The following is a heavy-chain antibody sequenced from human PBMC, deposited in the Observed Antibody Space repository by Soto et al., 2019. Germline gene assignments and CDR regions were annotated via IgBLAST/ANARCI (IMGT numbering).Heavy chain of an antibody. CDR1: GFTFTSYA. Sequence: GGSLRLSCAASGFTFTSYAMGWVRQAPGKGLEWVSAISGSGGSTYYADSVKGRFTISRDDSKNTLYLQMNSLRAEDTAVYYCAKDLRLRGYWGQGTLVTVSS. V-gene: IGHV3-23*01. CDR3: AKDLRLRGY. D-gene: IGHD4-17*01. CDR2: ISGSGGST. J-gene: IGHJ4*02.